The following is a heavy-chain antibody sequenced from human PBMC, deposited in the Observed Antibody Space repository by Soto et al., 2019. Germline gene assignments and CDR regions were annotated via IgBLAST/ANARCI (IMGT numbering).Heavy chain of an antibody. Sequence: SETLSLTCAVYGGSFSGYYWSWIRQPPGKGLEWIGEINHSGSTNYNPSLKSRVTISVDTSKNQFSLKLSSVTAADTAVYYCARVPPQINLGGSGYYGAYYYYYYMDVWGKGTTVTVSS. J-gene: IGHJ6*03. D-gene: IGHD3-3*01. CDR2: INHSGST. CDR3: ARVPPQINLGGSGYYGAYYYYYYMDV. V-gene: IGHV4-34*01. CDR1: GGSFSGYY.